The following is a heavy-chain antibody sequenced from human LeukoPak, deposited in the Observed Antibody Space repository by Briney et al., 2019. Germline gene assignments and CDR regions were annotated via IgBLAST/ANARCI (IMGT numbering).Heavy chain of an antibody. Sequence: GGSLRLSCAASGFTFSNAWMSWVRQAPGKGLEWVGRIKSKTDGGTTEYADSVKGRFTISRDNSKNTLYLQMNSLRAEDTAVYYCATTILYWGQGTLVTVSS. D-gene: IGHD2-21*01. CDR2: IKSKTDGGTT. CDR3: ATTILY. V-gene: IGHV3-15*01. J-gene: IGHJ4*02. CDR1: GFTFSNAW.